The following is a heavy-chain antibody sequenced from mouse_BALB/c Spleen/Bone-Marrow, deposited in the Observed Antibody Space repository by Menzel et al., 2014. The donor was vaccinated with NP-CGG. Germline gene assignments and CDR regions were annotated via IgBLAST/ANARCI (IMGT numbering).Heavy chain of an antibody. V-gene: IGHV1S22*01. CDR3: TREVRRYAMDY. CDR1: GYTFTSYW. Sequence: LQQSGSELVRPGASVKLSCKASGYTFTSYWMHWVKQRPGQGLEWIGNIYPGSGSTNYDEKFKSKATLTVDTSSSQAFMQVSSLTSEDSAVYYCTREVRRYAMDYWGQGTSVTVSS. CDR2: IYPGSGST. D-gene: IGHD2-14*01. J-gene: IGHJ4*01.